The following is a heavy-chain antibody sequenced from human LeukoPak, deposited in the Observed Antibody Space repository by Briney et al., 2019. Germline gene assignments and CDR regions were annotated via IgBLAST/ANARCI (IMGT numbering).Heavy chain of an antibody. Sequence: GGSLRLSCAASGFTFSRYSMNWVRQAPGKGLEWVSIIYSPGGTYYADSVKGRFTISRDNSKNTIYLQMNSLRVDDTAVYYCARAPFSADSSATPPAFDIWGHGTMVTVSS. CDR3: ARAPFSADSSATPPAFDI. D-gene: IGHD3-22*01. CDR2: IYSPGGT. V-gene: IGHV3-53*01. J-gene: IGHJ3*02. CDR1: GFTFSRYS.